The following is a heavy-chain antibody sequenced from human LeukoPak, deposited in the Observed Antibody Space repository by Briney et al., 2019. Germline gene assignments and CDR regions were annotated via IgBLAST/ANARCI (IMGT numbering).Heavy chain of an antibody. D-gene: IGHD3-3*01. Sequence: GGSLRLSCAASGFTFSSYSMNWVRQAPGKGLEWVSSISSSSSYIYYADSVKGRFTISRDNAKNSPYLQMNSLRAEDTAVYYCARAPPAGYDFWSGYYDYWGQGTLVTVSS. CDR3: ARAPPAGYDFWSGYYDY. V-gene: IGHV3-21*01. J-gene: IGHJ4*02. CDR2: ISSSSSYI. CDR1: GFTFSSYS.